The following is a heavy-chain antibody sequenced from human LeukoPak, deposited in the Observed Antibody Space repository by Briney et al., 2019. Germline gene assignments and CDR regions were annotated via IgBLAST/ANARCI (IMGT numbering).Heavy chain of an antibody. J-gene: IGHJ4*02. CDR2: INPNSGGT. V-gene: IGHV1-2*02. D-gene: IGHD3-22*01. CDR3: ARGSTLYYYDSSGYLHDY. Sequence: ASVKVSCKASGYTFTGYYMHWVRQAPGQGLEWIGWINPNSGGTNYAQKFQGRVTMTRDTSISTAYMELSRLRSDDTAVYYCARGSTLYYYDSSGYLHDYWGQGTLVTVSS. CDR1: GYTFTGYY.